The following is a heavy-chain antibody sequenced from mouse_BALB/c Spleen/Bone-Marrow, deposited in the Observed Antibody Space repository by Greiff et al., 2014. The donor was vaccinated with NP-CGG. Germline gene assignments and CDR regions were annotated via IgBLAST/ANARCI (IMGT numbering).Heavy chain of an antibody. D-gene: IGHD2-2*01. V-gene: IGHV14-3*02. CDR1: GFNIKDAY. J-gene: IGHJ2*01. CDR3: ASYVYGYYFDY. Sequence: VQLQQSGAELVKPGASVKLSCTASGFNIKDAYMHWVKQRPEQGLEWIGRIDPANGNTKYDPKFQGKASITADTSSNTAYLQLSSPTSGDTAVYYCASYVYGYYFDYWGQGTTLTVSS. CDR2: IDPANGNT.